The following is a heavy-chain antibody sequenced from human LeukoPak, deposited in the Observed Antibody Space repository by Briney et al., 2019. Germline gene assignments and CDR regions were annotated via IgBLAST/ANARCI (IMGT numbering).Heavy chain of an antibody. V-gene: IGHV3-23*01. J-gene: IGHJ4*02. D-gene: IGHD1-26*01. CDR2: ISGSGGST. Sequence: PGGSLGLSCAASGFTFSSYSMNWVRQAPGKGLEWVSAISGSGGSTYYADSVKGRFTISRDNSKNTLYLQMNSLRAEDTAVYYCAKETRLSSGSYAAFDYWGQGTLVTVSS. CDR3: AKETRLSSGSYAAFDY. CDR1: GFTFSSYS.